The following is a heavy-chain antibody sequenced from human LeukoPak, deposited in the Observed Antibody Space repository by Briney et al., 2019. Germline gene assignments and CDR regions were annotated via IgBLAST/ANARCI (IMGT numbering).Heavy chain of an antibody. CDR1: GFTFSSYE. V-gene: IGHV3-48*03. CDR3: AELGITMIGGV. D-gene: IGHD3-10*02. J-gene: IGHJ6*04. Sequence: QPGGSLRLSCAASGFTFSSYEMNWVRHAPGKGLEWVSYISSSCSTIYYADSVKGRFTLSRDNAKNSVYLQMNSLRAQDTAVYYCAELGITMIGGVWGKGTTVTISS. CDR2: ISSSCSTI.